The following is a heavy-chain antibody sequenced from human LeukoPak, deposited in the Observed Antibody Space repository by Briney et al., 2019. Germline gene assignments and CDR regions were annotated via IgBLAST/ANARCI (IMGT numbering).Heavy chain of an antibody. D-gene: IGHD3-3*01. CDR1: GGSISSSSYY. CDR3: ARDGLVRFLEWLLRPHYYGMDV. J-gene: IGHJ6*02. Sequence: ETLSLTCTVSGGSISSSSYYWGWIRQPPGKGLEWVANIKQDGSEKYYVDPVKGRFTISRDNAKNSLYLQMNSLRAEDTAVYYCARDGLVRFLEWLLRPHYYGMDVWGQGTTVTVSS. V-gene: IGHV3-7*01. CDR2: IKQDGSEK.